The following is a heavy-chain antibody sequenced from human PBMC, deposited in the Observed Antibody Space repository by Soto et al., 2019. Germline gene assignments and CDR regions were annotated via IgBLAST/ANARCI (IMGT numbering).Heavy chain of an antibody. J-gene: IGHJ6*03. CDR3: ARGYCVGGTCYSLAGSFYYYMDV. CDR1: GFTFSNYW. CDR2: INSDGSVS. V-gene: IGHV3-74*02. Sequence: EVQLVESGGGLVQPGGSLRLSCAASGFTFSNYWMYWVRQAPGKGLEWVSRINSDGSVSSHADSVRGRLTIYRDNVKNTLYLHMDSLRAEDTSVDFCARGYCVGGTCYSLAGSFYYYMDVWGKGTTVTVFS. D-gene: IGHD2-15*01.